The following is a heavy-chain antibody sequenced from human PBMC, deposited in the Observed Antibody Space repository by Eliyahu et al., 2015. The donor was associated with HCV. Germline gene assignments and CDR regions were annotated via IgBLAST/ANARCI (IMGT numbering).Heavy chain of an antibody. Sequence: QVQLVXSGGGVVQPGGSLRLSCAASGFNFTRYGMHWVRQAPGKELEWVAFIKYDGSNKYYADSVKGRFTISRDISKTTVYLLMSSLRAEDTALYYCANSRWDWGQGTLVTVFS. V-gene: IGHV3-30*02. CDR3: ANSRWD. CDR1: GFNFTRYG. CDR2: IKYDGSNK. D-gene: IGHD2-2*01. J-gene: IGHJ4*02.